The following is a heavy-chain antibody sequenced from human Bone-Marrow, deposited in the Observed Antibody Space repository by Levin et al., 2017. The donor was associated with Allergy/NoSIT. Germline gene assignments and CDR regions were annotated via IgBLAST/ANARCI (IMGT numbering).Heavy chain of an antibody. CDR2: IYYTGST. V-gene: IGHV4-30-4*01. CDR3: ARAKKWFGELLK. Sequence: LRLSCTVSGASISSGDYYWSWIRQPPGKGLEWIGYIYYTGSTYYNPSLKSRVTISMDTSKNQFSLKLNSVTAADTAVYYCARAKKWFGELLKWGQGTLVTVSS. CDR1: GASISSGDYY. J-gene: IGHJ4*02. D-gene: IGHD3-10*01.